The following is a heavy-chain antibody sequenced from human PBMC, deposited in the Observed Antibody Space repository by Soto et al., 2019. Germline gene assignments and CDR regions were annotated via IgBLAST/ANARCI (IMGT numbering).Heavy chain of an antibody. J-gene: IGHJ5*02. CDR2: TYYDGTT. CDR1: RGSINSGDYF. V-gene: IGHV4-30-4*01. CDR3: GRVGRRDGNSSPGRFET. D-gene: IGHD1-26*01. Sequence: PSETLSLTCIVSRGSINSGDYFWMWIRQAPGKGLEWIGYTYYDGTTYYSPSLKRRVTVSVDTPKNKFFLKVNSVTAADTAVYYCGRVGRRDGNSSPGRFETWGQGILVTVSS.